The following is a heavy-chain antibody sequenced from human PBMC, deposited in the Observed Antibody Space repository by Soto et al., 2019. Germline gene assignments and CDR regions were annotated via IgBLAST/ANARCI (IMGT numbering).Heavy chain of an antibody. Sequence: GGSLRLSCAASGFTFSSYEMNWVRQAPGKGLEWVSYISSSGSTIYYADSVKGRFTISRDNAKNSLYLQMNSLRAEDTAVYYCARERLGDPVYSSSWYYFDYWGQGTLVTVSS. CDR1: GFTFSSYE. CDR3: ARERLGDPVYSSSWYYFDY. CDR2: ISSSGSTI. D-gene: IGHD6-13*01. J-gene: IGHJ4*02. V-gene: IGHV3-48*03.